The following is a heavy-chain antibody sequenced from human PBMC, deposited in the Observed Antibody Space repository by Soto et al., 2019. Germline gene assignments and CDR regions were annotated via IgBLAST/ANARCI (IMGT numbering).Heavy chain of an antibody. CDR2: IRAFSGRK. D-gene: IGHD1-26*01. J-gene: IGHJ4*02. Sequence: QVQLVQSGAEVKKPGASVKVSCKTSGFNFFNYGYTWVRQAPGQGLEWVGCIRAFSGRKDYAPKFQGGVTLTADTSTSTAYMELGSLTSADTAVYYCARTSSTANFEGWGQGTLVTVSS. CDR3: ARTSSTANFEG. CDR1: GFNFFNYG. V-gene: IGHV1-18*01.